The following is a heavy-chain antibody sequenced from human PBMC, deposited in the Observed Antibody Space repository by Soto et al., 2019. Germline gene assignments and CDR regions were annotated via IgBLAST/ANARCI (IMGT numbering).Heavy chain of an antibody. CDR3: ARSGYCSGGSCYNWFDP. CDR2: TYYRSKWYN. V-gene: IGHV6-1*01. Sequence: SQTLSLTCAISGDSVSGNSAAWNWIRQSPSRGLEWLGRTYYRSKWYNEYAVSVKSRITINPDTSKNQFSLQLNSVTPEDTAVYYCARSGYCSGGSCYNWFDPWGQGTLVTVSS. CDR1: GDSVSGNSAA. D-gene: IGHD2-15*01. J-gene: IGHJ5*02.